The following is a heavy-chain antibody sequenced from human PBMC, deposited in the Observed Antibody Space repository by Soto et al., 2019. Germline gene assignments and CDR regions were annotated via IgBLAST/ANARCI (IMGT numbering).Heavy chain of an antibody. CDR2: ISSSSSTI. CDR3: ARGYYDILTGYYNY. V-gene: IGHV3-48*04. J-gene: IGHJ4*02. CDR1: GFTFSSYS. D-gene: IGHD3-9*01. Sequence: GGSLRLSCAASGFTFSSYSMNWVHQAPGKGLEWVSYISSSSSTIYYADSVKGRFTISRDNAKNSLYLQMNSLRAEDTAVYYCARGYYDILTGYYNYWGQGTLVTV.